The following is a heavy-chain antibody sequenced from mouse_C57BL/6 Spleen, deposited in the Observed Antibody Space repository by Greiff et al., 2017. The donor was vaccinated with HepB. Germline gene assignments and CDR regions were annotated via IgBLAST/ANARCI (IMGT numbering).Heavy chain of an antibody. J-gene: IGHJ2*01. Sequence: EVKLVESGGDLVKPGGSLKLSCAASGFTFSSYGMSWVRQTPDKRLEWVATISSGGSYTYYPDSVKGRFTISRDNAKNTLYLQMSSLKSEDTAMYYCARPLLITTVVATGYFDYRGQGTTLTVSS. CDR1: GFTFSSYG. CDR3: ARPLLITTVVATGYFDY. D-gene: IGHD1-1*01. V-gene: IGHV5-6*01. CDR2: ISSGGSYT.